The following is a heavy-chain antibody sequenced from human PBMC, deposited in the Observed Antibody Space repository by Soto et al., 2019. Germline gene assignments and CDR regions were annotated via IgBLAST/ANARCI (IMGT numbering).Heavy chain of an antibody. V-gene: IGHV3-7*03. CDR2: IKIDGSEK. CDR3: ARDLELVDGFDH. CDR1: VLTFGHYW. J-gene: IGHJ4*02. Sequence: EVQMLQSGGGMVQPGGSLRLSCVGSVLTFGHYWMSWVRQAPGKGLEWVANIKIDGSEKYYVDSVKGRFAISRDNAKNSVFLQLNSLRTEHTAVYYCARDLELVDGFDHWGQGSLVIVSP. D-gene: IGHD2-8*02.